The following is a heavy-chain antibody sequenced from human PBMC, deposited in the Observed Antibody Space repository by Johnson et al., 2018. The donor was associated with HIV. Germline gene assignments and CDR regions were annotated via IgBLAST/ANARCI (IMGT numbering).Heavy chain of an antibody. CDR1: GFTFSSYW. V-gene: IGHV3-7*01. J-gene: IGHJ3*02. CDR3: AKGMGELLRIDAFDI. CDR2: IKQDGSEK. D-gene: IGHD1-26*01. Sequence: EVQLVESGGGLVQPGGSLRLSCAASGFTFSSYWMSWVRQAPGKGLEWVANIKQDGSEKYYVDSVKGRFTISRDNAKNSLYLQMNSLRAEDTAVYYCAKGMGELLRIDAFDIWGQGTMVTVSS.